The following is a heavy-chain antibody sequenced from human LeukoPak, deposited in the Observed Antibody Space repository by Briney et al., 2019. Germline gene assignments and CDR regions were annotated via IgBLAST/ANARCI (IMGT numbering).Heavy chain of an antibody. CDR2: IYHSGST. Sequence: SETLSPTCTVSGYSISSGYYWGWIRQPPGKGLEWIGSIYHSGSTYYNPSLKSRVTISVDTSKNQFSLKLSSVTAADTAVYYCARNGAGYYHYMDVWGKGTTVTVSS. CDR3: ARNGAGYYHYMDV. J-gene: IGHJ6*03. V-gene: IGHV4-38-2*02. D-gene: IGHD1-1*01. CDR1: GYSISSGYY.